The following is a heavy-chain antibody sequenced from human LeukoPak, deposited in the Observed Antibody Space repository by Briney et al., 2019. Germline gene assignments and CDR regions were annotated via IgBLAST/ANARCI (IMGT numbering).Heavy chain of an antibody. V-gene: IGHV7-4-1*02. D-gene: IGHD2-2*01. Sequence: ASVKVSCKASGYTFTSYAMNWVRQAPGQGLEWMGWINTNTGNPTYAQGFTGRFVFSLDTSVSTAYLQISSLKAEDTAVYYCARANGYCSSTSCLEVYYYYYMDVWGKGTTVTVSS. CDR3: ARANGYCSSTSCLEVYYYYYMDV. CDR1: GYTFTSYA. J-gene: IGHJ6*03. CDR2: INTNTGNP.